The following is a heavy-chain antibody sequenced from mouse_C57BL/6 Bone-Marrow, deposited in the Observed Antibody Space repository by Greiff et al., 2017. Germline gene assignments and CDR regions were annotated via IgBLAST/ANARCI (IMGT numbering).Heavy chain of an antibody. V-gene: IGHV1-7*01. CDR1: GYTFPSYW. Sequence: QVHVKQSGAELAKPGASVKLSCKASGYTFPSYWMHWVKQRPGQGLEWIGYINPSSGYTKYNQKFKDKATLTADKSSSTAYMQLSSLTYEDSAVYYCATGGNYAWFAYWGQGTLVTVSA. D-gene: IGHD2-1*01. CDR3: ATGGNYAWFAY. J-gene: IGHJ3*01. CDR2: INPSSGYT.